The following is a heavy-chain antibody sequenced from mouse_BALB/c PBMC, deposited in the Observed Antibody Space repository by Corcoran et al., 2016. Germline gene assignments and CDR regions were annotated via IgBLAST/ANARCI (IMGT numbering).Heavy chain of an antibody. V-gene: IGHV14-3*02. Sequence: EVQLQQSGAELVKPGASVKLSCTASGFNIKDTYMHWVKQMPEQGLDWIGRIDPANGNTKYDPKFQGKATITADTSSNTAYLQLSSLTSEDTAVYYCATDYRYLYWGQGTLVTVSA. J-gene: IGHJ3*01. CDR1: GFNIKDTY. CDR3: ATDYRYLY. CDR2: IDPANGNT. D-gene: IGHD2-14*01.